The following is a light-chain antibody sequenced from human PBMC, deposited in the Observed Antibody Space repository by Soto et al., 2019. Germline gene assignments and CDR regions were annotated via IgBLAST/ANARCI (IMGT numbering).Light chain of an antibody. V-gene: IGKV1-5*01. CDR2: DAS. CDR3: QQYKNYSPLT. CDR1: QDISGW. Sequence: DIQMTQSPSTLSASVGDRVTITCRASQDISGWLAWYQQKPGKAPKVLIYDASSLESGVPFRFSGSRSGTEFTLTITRLQPDDFATYYCQQYKNYSPLTFGGGTKVEIK. J-gene: IGKJ4*01.